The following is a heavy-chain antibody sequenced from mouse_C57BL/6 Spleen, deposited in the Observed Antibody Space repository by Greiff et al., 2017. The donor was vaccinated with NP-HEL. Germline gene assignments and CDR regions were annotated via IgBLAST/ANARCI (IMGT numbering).Heavy chain of an antibody. Sequence: VKLQQPGAELVKPGASVKMSCKASGYTFTSYWITWVKQRPGQGLEWIGDIYPGRGSTNYNEKFKSKATLTVDTSSSTAYMQLSSLTSEDSAVYYCAGGRDNYDYAMDYWGQGTSVTVSS. J-gene: IGHJ4*01. D-gene: IGHD1-3*01. CDR3: AGGRDNYDYAMDY. CDR2: IYPGRGST. CDR1: GYTFTSYW. V-gene: IGHV1-55*01.